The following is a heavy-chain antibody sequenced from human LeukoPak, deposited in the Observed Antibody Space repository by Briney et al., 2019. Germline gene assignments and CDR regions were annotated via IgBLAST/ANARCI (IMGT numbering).Heavy chain of an antibody. V-gene: IGHV3-48*02. CDR1: GFTFSYYG. CDR2: FSSGSSTI. J-gene: IGHJ4*02. D-gene: IGHD2-21*02. Sequence: GGSLRLSCAASGFTFSYYGMLWVRRAPGRGREWVSYFSSGSSTINYADYVKGRFTISRDNSKNSLYLQKNSLRDEDTAVFYCARGPPEAYCGGDCYWYLDYWGQGTLVTVSS. CDR3: ARGPPEAYCGGDCYWYLDY.